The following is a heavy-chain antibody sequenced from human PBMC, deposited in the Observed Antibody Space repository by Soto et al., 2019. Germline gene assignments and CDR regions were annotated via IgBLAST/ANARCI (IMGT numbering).Heavy chain of an antibody. V-gene: IGHV4-4*07. CDR2: VYSSGTT. CDR3: ARDIASYAYGEGY. J-gene: IGHJ4*02. Sequence: SETLSLTCTVSGGSINSYWWSWIRQPAGKGLEWIGRVYSSGTTDYNPSLNSRATMSVETSKNQFSLKLSSVTAADTAVYYCARDIASYAYGEGYWGQGSQVTVSS. CDR1: GGSINSYW. D-gene: IGHD2-21*01.